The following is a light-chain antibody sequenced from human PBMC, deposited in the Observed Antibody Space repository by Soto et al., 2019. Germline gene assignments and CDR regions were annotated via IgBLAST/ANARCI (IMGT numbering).Light chain of an antibody. CDR1: QSIGFY. Sequence: DIQMTQSPFSLSASVGDRVTITCRASQSIGFYLNWYQQKPGKAPKLLIYAASSLQSGVPSRFSGSGSGTDFTLTISSLQPEDFATYYCKQSYSTPSTFGQGTKLEIK. CDR3: KQSYSTPST. V-gene: IGKV1-39*01. J-gene: IGKJ5*01. CDR2: AAS.